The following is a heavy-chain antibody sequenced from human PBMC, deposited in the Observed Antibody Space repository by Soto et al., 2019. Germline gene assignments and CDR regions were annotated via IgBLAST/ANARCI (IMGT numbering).Heavy chain of an antibody. D-gene: IGHD1-26*01. Sequence: ASAKVSCKSSGYTFTSYDINWVRQATGQGLEWMGWMNPNSGNTGYAQKFQGRVTMTRNTSISTAYMELSSLRSEDTAVYYSATSSGLALLQYSYYGRYVWGQGTT. CDR2: MNPNSGNT. V-gene: IGHV1-8*01. CDR1: GYTFTSYD. CDR3: ATSSGLALLQYSYYGRYV. J-gene: IGHJ6*02.